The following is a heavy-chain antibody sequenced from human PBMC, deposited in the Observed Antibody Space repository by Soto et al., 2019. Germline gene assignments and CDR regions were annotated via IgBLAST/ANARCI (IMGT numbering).Heavy chain of an antibody. CDR2: IIPIFGTA. Sequence: ASVKVSCKASGGTFSSYAISWVRQAPGQGLEWMGGIIPIFGTANYAQKFQGRVTITADESTSTAYMELSSLRSEDTAVYYCAARHFWSGPWTDTRLDYWGQGTLVTVSS. D-gene: IGHD3-3*02. V-gene: IGHV1-69*13. CDR1: GGTFSSYA. CDR3: AARHFWSGPWTDTRLDY. J-gene: IGHJ4*02.